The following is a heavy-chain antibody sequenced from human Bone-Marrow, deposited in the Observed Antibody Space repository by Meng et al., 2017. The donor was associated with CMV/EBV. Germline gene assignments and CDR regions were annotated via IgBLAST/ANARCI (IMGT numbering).Heavy chain of an antibody. J-gene: IGHJ3*02. D-gene: IGHD1-26*01. CDR3: AREEIVGATQDAFDI. V-gene: IGHV3-21*01. CDR2: ISSSSSYI. CDR1: GFTFSSYS. Sequence: GGSLRLSCAASGFTFSSYSMNWVRQAPGKGLEWVSSISSSSSYIYYADSVKGRFTISRDNAKNSLYLQMNSLRAEDTAVYYCAREEIVGATQDAFDIWGQGPMVTVSS.